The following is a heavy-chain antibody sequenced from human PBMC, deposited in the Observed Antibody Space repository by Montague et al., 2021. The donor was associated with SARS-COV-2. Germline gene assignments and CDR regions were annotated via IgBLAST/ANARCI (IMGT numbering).Heavy chain of an antibody. D-gene: IGHD3-22*01. CDR3: ARLGDGIVPSPLLGLGPYYPMCYIDV. J-gene: IGHJ4*03. CDR1: GGSFSRYY. V-gene: IGHV4-34*01. Sequence: SETLSLTCAVSGGSFSRYYWTWVRQPPGKGLEWIGEISQGGNTKYNPSLQSRVSISLDTSRNQFSLKLSSVTAADTAMYYCARLGDGIVPSPLLGLGPYYPMCYIDVWGQGTVVTISA. CDR2: ISQGGNT.